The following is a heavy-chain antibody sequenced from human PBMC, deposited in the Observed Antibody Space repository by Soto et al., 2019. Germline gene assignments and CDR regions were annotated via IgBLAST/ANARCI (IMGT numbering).Heavy chain of an antibody. D-gene: IGHD3-3*01. CDR3: AKGTLTIFGVAFFDY. CDR1: GFTFSSYG. V-gene: IGHV3-30*18. Sequence: GGSLRLSCAASGFTFSSYGMHWVRQAPGKGLEWVAVISYDGSNKYYADSVKGRFTISRDNSKNTLYLQMNSLRAEDTAVYYCAKGTLTIFGVAFFDYWGHGTLVTVSS. CDR2: ISYDGSNK. J-gene: IGHJ4*01.